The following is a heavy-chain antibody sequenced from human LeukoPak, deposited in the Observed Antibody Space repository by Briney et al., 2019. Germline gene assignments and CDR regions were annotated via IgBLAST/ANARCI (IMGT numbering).Heavy chain of an antibody. J-gene: IGHJ4*02. V-gene: IGHV1-18*01. CDR1: GYTFSSYV. Sequence: ASVKVSCKASGYTFSSYVISWVRQAPGQGLEWMAWISAYNGNTKYAQKFQGRVTMTTDTSTSTAYMELRSLRSDDTAVYYCARDPLRFGELLGYFDYWGQGTLVTVSS. CDR2: ISAYNGNT. D-gene: IGHD3-10*01. CDR3: ARDPLRFGELLGYFDY.